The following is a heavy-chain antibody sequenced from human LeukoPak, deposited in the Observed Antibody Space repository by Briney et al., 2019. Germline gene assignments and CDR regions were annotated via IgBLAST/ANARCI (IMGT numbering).Heavy chain of an antibody. J-gene: IGHJ4*02. CDR1: GFTFSSYS. CDR2: ISSSSSYI. Sequence: GGSLRLSCAASGFTFSSYSMNWVRQAPGKGLEWVSSISSSSSYIYYADSVKGRFTISRDNAKNSPYLQMNSLRAEDTAVYYCAREGLSGTPDALVYWGQGTLVTVSS. CDR3: AREGLSGTPDALVY. D-gene: IGHD3-10*01. V-gene: IGHV3-21*01.